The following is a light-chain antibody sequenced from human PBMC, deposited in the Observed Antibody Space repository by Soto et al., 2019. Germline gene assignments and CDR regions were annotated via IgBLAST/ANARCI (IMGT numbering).Light chain of an antibody. CDR1: QSVSSSY. Sequence: EIVLTQSPGTLSLSPGERATLSCRASQSVSSSYLAWYQQKPGQAPRQLIYGASSRATGIPDSFSGSGAGTYFNLTITRVEPEDFAEYYCQRYRTSFGGGTRVEIK. V-gene: IGKV3-20*01. CDR3: QRYRTS. J-gene: IGKJ4*01. CDR2: GAS.